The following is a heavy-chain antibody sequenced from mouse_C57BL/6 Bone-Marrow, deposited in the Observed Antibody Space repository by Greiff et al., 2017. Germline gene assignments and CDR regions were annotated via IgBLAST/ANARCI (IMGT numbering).Heavy chain of an antibody. Sequence: QVQLKQSGAELVKPGASVKLSCKASGYTFTEYTIHWVKQRSGQGLEWIGWFYPGSGSIKYNEKFKDKATLTADKSSSTVYMELSRLTSEDSAVYFCARHERGKKKNYERAMDYWGQGTSVTVSS. CDR2: FYPGSGSI. CDR3: ARHERGKKKNYERAMDY. D-gene: IGHD1-1*01. CDR1: GYTFTEYT. V-gene: IGHV1-62-2*01. J-gene: IGHJ4*01.